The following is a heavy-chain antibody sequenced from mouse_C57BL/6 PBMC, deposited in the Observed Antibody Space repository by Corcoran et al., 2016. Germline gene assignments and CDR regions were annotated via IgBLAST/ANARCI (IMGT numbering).Heavy chain of an antibody. CDR3: ARGDYYSNYVDFDY. J-gene: IGHJ2*01. CDR1: GYAFSSYW. CDR2: IYPGDGDT. Sequence: QVQLQQSGAELVKPGASVKISCKASGYAFSSYWMNWVKQRPGKGLEWIGQIYPGDGDTNYNGKFKGKATLTADKYSSTAYMQLSSLTSEDSAVYFCARGDYYSNYVDFDYWGQGTTLTVSS. D-gene: IGHD2-5*01. V-gene: IGHV1-80*01.